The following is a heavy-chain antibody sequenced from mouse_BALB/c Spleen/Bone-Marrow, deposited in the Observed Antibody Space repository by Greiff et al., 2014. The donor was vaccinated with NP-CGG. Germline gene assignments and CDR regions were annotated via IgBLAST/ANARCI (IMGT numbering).Heavy chain of an antibody. CDR2: IDPANGNT. CDR3: ARYYYGSSYFDD. CDR1: GFNIKDTY. Sequence: EVQLQQSGAELVKPGASVKLSCTASGFNIKDTYMHWVKQRPEQGLEWIGRIDPANGNTKYDPKFQGKATITADTSSNTAYLQHSSLTSEDTAVYYCARYYYGSSYFDDWGRGSTLTVS. J-gene: IGHJ2*01. D-gene: IGHD1-1*01. V-gene: IGHV14-3*02.